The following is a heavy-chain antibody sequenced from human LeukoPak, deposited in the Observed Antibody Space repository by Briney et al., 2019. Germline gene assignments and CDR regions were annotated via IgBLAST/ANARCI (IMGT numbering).Heavy chain of an antibody. D-gene: IGHD1-14*01. J-gene: IGHJ4*02. CDR2: IHNSGRT. V-gene: IGHV4-61*05. CDR3: ARHGTISSESYFDY. Sequence: PSETLSLTCTVSGGSISSRSYYWSWIRQSPGKGLEWIGYIHNSGRTNYNPSLKSRVTGFVDTSKNQVSLRLSSVTAADTAVYYCARHGTISSESYFDYWGQGALVTVSS. CDR1: GGSISSRSYY.